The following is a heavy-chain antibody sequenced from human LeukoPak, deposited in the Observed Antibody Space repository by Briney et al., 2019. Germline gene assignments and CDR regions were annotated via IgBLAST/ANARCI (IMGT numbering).Heavy chain of an antibody. CDR2: IYSGGST. V-gene: IGHV3-66*01. CDR1: GFTVSSNY. CDR3: ARSNRFDWSQYYFDY. J-gene: IGHJ4*02. D-gene: IGHD3-9*01. Sequence: GGSLRLSCAASGFTVSSNYMSWVRQAPGKGLEWVSVIYSGGSTYYADSVKGRFTISRDNSKNTLYLQMNSLRAEDTAVYYCARSNRFDWSQYYFDYWGQGTLVTVSS.